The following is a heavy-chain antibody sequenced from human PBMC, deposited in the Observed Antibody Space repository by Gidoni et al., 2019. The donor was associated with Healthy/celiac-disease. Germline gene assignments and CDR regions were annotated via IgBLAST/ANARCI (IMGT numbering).Heavy chain of an antibody. CDR1: AGCLSSGGYD. V-gene: IGHV4-31*03. CDR3: ARDRITLDGSGSSRNWYVDL. Sequence: QVQLQESGPGLVTPSQTLSPTCTLSAGCLSSGGYDGSWIRQHPGKGLEWIGYIYYSGSTYYNPSLKSRVTISVDTSKNQFSLKLSSVTAADTAVYYCARDRITLDGSGSSRNWYVDLWGRGTLVTVSS. J-gene: IGHJ2*01. D-gene: IGHD3-10*01. CDR2: IYYSGST.